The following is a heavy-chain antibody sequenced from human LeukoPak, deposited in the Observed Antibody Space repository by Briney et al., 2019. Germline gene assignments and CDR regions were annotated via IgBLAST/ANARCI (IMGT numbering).Heavy chain of an antibody. CDR2: ISAYNGNT. D-gene: IGHD3-3*01. V-gene: IGHV1-18*04. CDR1: GYTFTGYY. CDR3: ARVYSYYDFWSGTGFDY. J-gene: IGHJ4*02. Sequence: GASVKVSCKGSGYTFTGYYMHWVRQAPGQGLEWMGWISAYNGNTNYAQKLQGRVTMTTDTSTSTAYMELRSLRSDDTAVYYCARVYSYYDFWSGTGFDYWGQGTLVTVSS.